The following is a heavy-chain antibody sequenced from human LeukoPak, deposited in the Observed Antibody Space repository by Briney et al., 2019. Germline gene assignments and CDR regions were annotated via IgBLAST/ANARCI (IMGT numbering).Heavy chain of an antibody. D-gene: IGHD2-2*01. J-gene: IGHJ4*02. CDR1: GYSFTSYW. V-gene: IGHV5-51*01. CDR2: IYPGDSDT. Sequence: GESLKTSCKGSGYSFTSYWIGWVRQMPGKGLEWMGIIYPGDSDTRYSPSFQGQVTISADKSISTAYLQWSSLKASDTAMYYCARLEYCSSTSCYELDYWGQGTLVTVSS. CDR3: ARLEYCSSTSCYELDY.